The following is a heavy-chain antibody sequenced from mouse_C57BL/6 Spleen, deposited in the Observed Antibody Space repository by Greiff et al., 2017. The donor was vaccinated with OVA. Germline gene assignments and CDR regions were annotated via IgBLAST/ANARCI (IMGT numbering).Heavy chain of an antibody. CDR3: ARSENYGNSYAMDY. J-gene: IGHJ4*01. CDR1: GYSFTDYN. Sequence: VQLKESGPELVKPGASVKISCKASGYSFTDYNMNWVKQSNGKSLEWIGVINPNYGTTSYNQKFKGKATLTVDQSSSTAYMQLNSLTSEDSAVYYCARSENYGNSYAMDYWGQGTSVTVSS. D-gene: IGHD2-1*01. V-gene: IGHV1-39*01. CDR2: INPNYGTT.